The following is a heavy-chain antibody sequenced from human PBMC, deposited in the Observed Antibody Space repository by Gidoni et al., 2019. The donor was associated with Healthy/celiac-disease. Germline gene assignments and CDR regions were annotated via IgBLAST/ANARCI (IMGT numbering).Heavy chain of an antibody. CDR3: AKGTTMVRGVIIPGDY. Sequence: EVQLLESGGGLVQPGVSLRLSCAASGFTFSSYAMSWVRQAPGKGLEWVSAISGSGGSTYYADSVKGRFTISRDNSKNTLYLQMNSLRAEDTAVYYCAKGTTMVRGVIIPGDYWGQGTLVTVSS. CDR2: ISGSGGST. J-gene: IGHJ4*02. D-gene: IGHD3-10*01. CDR1: GFTFSSYA. V-gene: IGHV3-23*01.